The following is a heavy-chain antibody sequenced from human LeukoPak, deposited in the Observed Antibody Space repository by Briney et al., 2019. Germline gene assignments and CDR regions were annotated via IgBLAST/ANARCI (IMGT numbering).Heavy chain of an antibody. CDR3: ARLLHPIWFGEQ. Sequence: SETLSLTCTVSGGSISTYYWSWIQQPPGKGLEWIGYVYYSGSTNYNPSLMSRVTISVDTSKKQFSLKLRSVTAADTAVYYCARLLHPIWFGEQWGQGTLVTVSS. V-gene: IGHV4-59*01. CDR2: VYYSGST. D-gene: IGHD3-10*01. J-gene: IGHJ4*02. CDR1: GGSISTYY.